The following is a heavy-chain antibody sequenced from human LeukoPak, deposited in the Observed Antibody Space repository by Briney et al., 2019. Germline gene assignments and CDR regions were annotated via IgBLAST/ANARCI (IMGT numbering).Heavy chain of an antibody. CDR2: IFHSGNT. D-gene: IGHD2-8*01. CDR1: GGSTGSSNW. Sequence: PSGTLSDTGGVSGGSTGSSNWWSWVRQPPGKGLEWIGEIFHSGNTNYNPSLKSRVTISVDKSKNQFSLRLSSVTAADAAVYYCARVLMTTARSNVEYPGHGNLVTVSS. J-gene: IGHJ4*01. CDR3: ARVLMTTARSNVEY. V-gene: IGHV4-4*02.